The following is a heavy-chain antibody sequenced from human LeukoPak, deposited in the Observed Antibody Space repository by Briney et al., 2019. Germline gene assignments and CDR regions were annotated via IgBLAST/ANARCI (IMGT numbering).Heavy chain of an antibody. D-gene: IGHD6-13*01. V-gene: IGHV3-30*04. CDR3: ARDFSEYIAAPGIIDDLYSYYGVDV. CDR2: ISYDGSNK. Sequence: PGGSLRLSCAASGFTFNSYALHWVRQAPGKGREWAAVISYDGSNKDYADSVKGRFTISRDNSRYTLYLQMNSLRPEDTAVYYCARDFSEYIAAPGIIDDLYSYYGVDVWGQGTTVTVSS. CDR1: GFTFNSYA. J-gene: IGHJ6*02.